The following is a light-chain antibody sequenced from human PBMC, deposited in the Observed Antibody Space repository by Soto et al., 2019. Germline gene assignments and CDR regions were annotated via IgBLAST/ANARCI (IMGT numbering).Light chain of an antibody. CDR1: QAISSW. CDR3: QQSYSTPPIT. Sequence: DIQMTQSPSTLSGSVGDRVTMTCRASQAISSWLAWYQQKPGKAPKLLIYKASTLKSGVPSRFSGSGSGTDFTLTISSLQPEDFATYYCQQSYSTPPITFGQGTRLEIK. V-gene: IGKV1-5*03. J-gene: IGKJ5*01. CDR2: KAS.